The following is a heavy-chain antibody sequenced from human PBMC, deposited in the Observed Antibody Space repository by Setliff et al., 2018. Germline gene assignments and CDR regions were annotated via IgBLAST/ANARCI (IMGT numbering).Heavy chain of an antibody. J-gene: IGHJ4*02. Sequence: ASVKVSCKASGYTFTSYGISWVRQAPGQGLEWMGWISAYNGNTNYAQKLQGRVTMTTDTSTSTAYMELRSLRSDDTAVYYCARDRSGAGDYYDSSGYYDYWGQGTLVTVPQ. CDR1: GYTFTSYG. V-gene: IGHV1-18*01. CDR2: ISAYNGNT. CDR3: ARDRSGAGDYYDSSGYYDY. D-gene: IGHD3-22*01.